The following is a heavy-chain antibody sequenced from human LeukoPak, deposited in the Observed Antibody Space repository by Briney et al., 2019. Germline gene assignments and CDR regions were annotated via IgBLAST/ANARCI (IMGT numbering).Heavy chain of an antibody. V-gene: IGHV4-39*01. CDR3: ARHRAGYHLDW. J-gene: IGHJ4*02. D-gene: IGHD3-9*01. CDR2: HYYSGST. CDR1: GDSVSNYY. Sequence: SETLSLTCTVSGDSVSNYYWNWIRQSPGKGLEWIGSHYYSGSTYYNPSLKSRDTISVDTSKNHFSLKLNSVTAADTAVYYCARHRAGYHLDWWGQGTLVTVSS.